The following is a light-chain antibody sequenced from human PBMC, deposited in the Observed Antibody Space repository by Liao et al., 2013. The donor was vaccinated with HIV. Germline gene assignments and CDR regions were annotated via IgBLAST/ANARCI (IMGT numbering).Light chain of an antibody. CDR3: QVWDSNNDHQV. V-gene: IGLV3-21*01. Sequence: SYELTQPPSVSVAPGKTARITCGGDNIGSKNVYWYQQKPGQAPVVVIYYDSDRPSGIPERFSGSNSGNTATLTISRVEAGDEADYYCQVWDSNNDHQVFGGGT. CDR1: NIGSKN. CDR2: YDS. J-gene: IGLJ3*02.